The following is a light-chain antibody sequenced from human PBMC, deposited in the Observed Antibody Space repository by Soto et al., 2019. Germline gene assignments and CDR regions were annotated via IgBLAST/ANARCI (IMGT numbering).Light chain of an antibody. CDR1: QGISSY. CDR2: AAS. CDR3: QQYNNWPPDT. J-gene: IGKJ2*01. Sequence: AIRMTQSPSSLSASTGDRVTITCRASQGISSYLAWYQQKPGKAPKLLIYAASTLQSGVPSRFSGSGSGTDFTLTISCLQSEDFAVYYCQQYNNWPPDTFGQGTKVDIK. V-gene: IGKV1-8*01.